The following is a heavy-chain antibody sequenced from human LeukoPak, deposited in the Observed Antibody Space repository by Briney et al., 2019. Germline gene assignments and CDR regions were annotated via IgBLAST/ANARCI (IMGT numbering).Heavy chain of an antibody. J-gene: IGHJ4*02. CDR3: ARSTTWTLYYFDY. D-gene: IGHD1-14*01. V-gene: IGHV1-2*02. Sequence: ASVKVSCKASGYTFTGCYMHWVRQAPGQGLEWMGWINPNSGGTNYAQKFQGRVTMTRDTSISTAYMELSRLRSDDTAVYYCARSTTWTLYYFDYWGQGTLVTVSS. CDR1: GYTFTGCY. CDR2: INPNSGGT.